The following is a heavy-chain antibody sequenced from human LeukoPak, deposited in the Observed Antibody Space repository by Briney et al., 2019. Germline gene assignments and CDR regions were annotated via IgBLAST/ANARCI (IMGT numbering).Heavy chain of an antibody. Sequence: GGSLRLSCAASGFTVSSNYMSWVRQAPGKGLEWVSVIYSGGSTYCADSVKGRFTISRDNSKNTLYLQMNSLRAEDTAVYYCARDRARVGWSFDYWGQGTLVTVSS. V-gene: IGHV3-53*01. J-gene: IGHJ4*02. D-gene: IGHD6-19*01. CDR2: IYSGGST. CDR3: ARDRARVGWSFDY. CDR1: GFTVSSNY.